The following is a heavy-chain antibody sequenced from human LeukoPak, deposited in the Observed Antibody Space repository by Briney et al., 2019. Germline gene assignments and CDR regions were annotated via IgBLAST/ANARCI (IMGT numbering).Heavy chain of an antibody. CDR2: ISSSSSYI. D-gene: IGHD5-12*01. CDR1: GFTFSSYS. Sequence: GGSLRLSCAASGFTFSSYSMNWVRQAPGKGLEGVSSISSSSSYIYYADSVKGRFTISRDNAKNSLYLQMNSLRAEDTAVYYCAREHSGGGFDYWGQGTLVTVSS. CDR3: AREHSGGGFDY. V-gene: IGHV3-21*01. J-gene: IGHJ4*02.